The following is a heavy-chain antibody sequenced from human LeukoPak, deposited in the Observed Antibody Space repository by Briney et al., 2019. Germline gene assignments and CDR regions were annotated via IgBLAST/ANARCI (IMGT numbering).Heavy chain of an antibody. CDR2: INQDGSEK. CDR3: ARARFFDY. CDR1: GFTFSSYG. Sequence: GRSLRLSCAASGFTFSSYGMHWVRQAPGKGLEWVANINQDGSEKFYVGSVKGRFTISRDNAKNSLYLQMDSLRAEDTAVYYCARARFFDYWGQGTLVTVSS. J-gene: IGHJ4*02. D-gene: IGHD3-16*01. V-gene: IGHV3-7*01.